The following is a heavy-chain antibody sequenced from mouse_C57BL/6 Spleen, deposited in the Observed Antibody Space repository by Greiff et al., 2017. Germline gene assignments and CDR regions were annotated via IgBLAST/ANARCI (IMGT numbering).Heavy chain of an antibody. CDR3: AYGPWFAY. D-gene: IGHD1-1*01. CDR1: GYAFSSSW. CDR2: IYPGDGDT. J-gene: IGHJ3*01. Sequence: QVQLQQSGPELVKPGASVKISCKASGYAFSSSWMNWVKQRPGTGLEWIGRIYPGDGDTNYNGKFKGKATLTADKSSSTAYMQLSSLTSEDSAVYFCAYGPWFAYWGQGTLVTVSA. V-gene: IGHV1-82*01.